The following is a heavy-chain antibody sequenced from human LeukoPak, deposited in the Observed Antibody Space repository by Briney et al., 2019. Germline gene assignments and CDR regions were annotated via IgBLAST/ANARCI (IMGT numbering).Heavy chain of an antibody. CDR2: IYYSGST. CDR1: GGSISSGSYY. J-gene: IGHJ4*02. V-gene: IGHV4-61*01. D-gene: IGHD5-12*01. CDR3: ARLYSGYDWGDY. Sequence: PSQTLSLTCTVSGGSISSGSYYWSWIRQPPGKGLEWIGYIYYSGSTNYNPSLKSRVTISVDTSKNQFSLKLSSVTAADTTVYYCARLYSGYDWGDYWGQGTLVTVSS.